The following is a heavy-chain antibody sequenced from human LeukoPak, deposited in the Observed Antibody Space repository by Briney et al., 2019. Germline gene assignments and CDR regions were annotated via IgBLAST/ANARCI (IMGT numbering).Heavy chain of an antibody. D-gene: IGHD6-13*01. Sequence: GGSLRLSCAASGFTFSTYWMHWVREAPGKGLVWVSRINGVGGSRNYADSVKGRFTISRDNAKNTLYLQMSSLRVEDTAVYYCASASSHRTAAGGDYWGQGTLVTVST. CDR1: GFTFSTYW. CDR2: INGVGGSR. CDR3: ASASSHRTAAGGDY. V-gene: IGHV3-74*01. J-gene: IGHJ4*02.